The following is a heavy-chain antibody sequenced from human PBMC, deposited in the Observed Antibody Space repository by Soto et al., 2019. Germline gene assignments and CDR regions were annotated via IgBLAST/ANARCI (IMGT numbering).Heavy chain of an antibody. Sequence: ASVKVSCKASGYTFTSYGISWVRQAPGQGLEWMGWISAYNGNTNYAQKLQGRVTMTTDTSTSTAYMELRSLRSDDTAVYYCARVGGGYYDSSCYDLPWYYGMDVSGQGTTVIVSS. D-gene: IGHD3-22*01. CDR3: ARVGGGYYDSSCYDLPWYYGMDV. V-gene: IGHV1-18*01. J-gene: IGHJ6*02. CDR2: ISAYNGNT. CDR1: GYTFTSYG.